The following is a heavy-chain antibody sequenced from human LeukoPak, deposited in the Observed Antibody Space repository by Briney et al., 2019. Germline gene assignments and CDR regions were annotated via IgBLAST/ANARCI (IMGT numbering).Heavy chain of an antibody. CDR1: GGSFSCYY. D-gene: IGHD1-26*01. CDR2: INQSGSA. V-gene: IGHV4-34*01. J-gene: IGHJ4*02. Sequence: SETLSLTCAVYGGSFSCYYWSWIRQPPGKGLEWIGEINQSGSANYNPSLESRVTISVDTSKNQFSLKLSSVTAADTAVYYCARVQAEVGPGHWGQGTLVTVSS. CDR3: ARVQAEVGPGH.